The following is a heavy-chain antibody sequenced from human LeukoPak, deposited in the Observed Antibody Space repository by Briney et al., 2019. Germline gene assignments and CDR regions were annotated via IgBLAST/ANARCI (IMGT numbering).Heavy chain of an antibody. CDR2: IYYSGST. CDR3: ARERELSTVGLPYGMDV. Sequence: PSETLSLTYTVSGGSISSCYWSWIRQPPGKGLEWIGYIYYSGSTNYNPSLKSRVTISVDTSKNQFSLKLSSVTAADTAVYYCARERELSTVGLPYGMDVWGQGTTVTVSS. D-gene: IGHD4-23*01. J-gene: IGHJ6*02. CDR1: GGSISSCY. V-gene: IGHV4-59*01.